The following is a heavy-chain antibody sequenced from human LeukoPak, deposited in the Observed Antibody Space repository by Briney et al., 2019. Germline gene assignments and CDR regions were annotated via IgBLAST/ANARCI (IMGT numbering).Heavy chain of an antibody. J-gene: IGHJ5*02. CDR1: GFILSGYF. CDR2: IYSGGST. CDR3: AKAYYYGSGSGGWGP. D-gene: IGHD3-10*01. V-gene: IGHV3-66*02. Sequence: GGSLRLSCAASGFILSGYFMSWVRQAPGKGLEWVSVIYSGGSTYYADSVKGRFTISRDNSKNTLYLQMNSLRAEDTAVYYCAKAYYYGSGSGGWGPWGQGTLVTVSS.